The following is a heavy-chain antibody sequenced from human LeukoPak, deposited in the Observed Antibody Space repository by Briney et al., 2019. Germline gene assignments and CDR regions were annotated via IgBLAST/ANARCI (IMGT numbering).Heavy chain of an antibody. CDR2: INPNSGGT. J-gene: IGHJ6*02. CDR3: ARGDHSSGWLDYYYYYGMDV. V-gene: IGHV1-2*04. D-gene: IGHD6-19*01. Sequence: ASVKVSCKASGYTFTGYYMHWVRQAPGQGLEWMGWINPNSGGTNYAQKFQGWVTMTRDTSISTAYMELSRLRSDDTAVYYCARGDHSSGWLDYYYYYGMDVWGQGATVTVYS. CDR1: GYTFTGYY.